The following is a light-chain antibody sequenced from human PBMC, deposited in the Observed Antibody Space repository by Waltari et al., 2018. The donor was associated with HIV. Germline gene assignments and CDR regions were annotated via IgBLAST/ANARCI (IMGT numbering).Light chain of an antibody. Sequence: SYVLTQPPSVSVAPGQTARITCGGDNIGNKSVPWYQQKPDQAPVMVVFDDSDRPSGIPERFSSSNSWNTATLTCSRVEAGDEADYYCQVWDSGSDHPGVFGTGTKVTVL. CDR1: NIGNKS. V-gene: IGLV3-21*02. J-gene: IGLJ1*01. CDR3: QVWDSGSDHPGV. CDR2: DDS.